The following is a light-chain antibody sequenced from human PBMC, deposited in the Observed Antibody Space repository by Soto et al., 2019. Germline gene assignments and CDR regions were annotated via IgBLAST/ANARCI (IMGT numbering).Light chain of an antibody. Sequence: QSALNQPASVSGSPGQSITISCTGTSSDFGGYTYVSWYQQHPGKAPKLMIFDATSRPSGVSNRFSGSKSDNTASLTIAGLQAEDEADYYCSSYTSTSTYVFGTGTKVTVL. V-gene: IGLV2-14*03. CDR2: DAT. CDR3: SSYTSTSTYV. J-gene: IGLJ1*01. CDR1: SSDFGGYTY.